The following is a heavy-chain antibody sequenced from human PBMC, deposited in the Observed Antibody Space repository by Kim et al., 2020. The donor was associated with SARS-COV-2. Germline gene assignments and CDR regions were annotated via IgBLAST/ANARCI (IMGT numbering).Heavy chain of an antibody. CDR2: ISAYNGNT. CDR3: ARAPDVVLRYFDWLLLPFDN. Sequence: ASVKVSCKASGYTFTSYGISWVRQAPGQGLEWMGWISAYNGNTNYAQKLQGRVTMTTDTSTSTAYMELRSLRSDDTAVYYCARAPDVVLRYFDWLLLPFDNWGQGTLVTVSS. CDR1: GYTFTSYG. D-gene: IGHD3-9*01. J-gene: IGHJ4*02. V-gene: IGHV1-18*04.